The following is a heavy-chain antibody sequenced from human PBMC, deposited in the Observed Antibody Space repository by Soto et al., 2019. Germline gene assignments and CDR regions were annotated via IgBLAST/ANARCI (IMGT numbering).Heavy chain of an antibody. CDR2: IYYSGTT. CDR3: ARAPLAPTGELYFDY. D-gene: IGHD1-26*01. V-gene: IGHV4-31*01. J-gene: IGHJ4*02. Sequence: QVQLQESGPGLVKPSQTLSLTCTVSGGSISSGGYYWSWIRQHPGKGLEWIGYIYYSGTTYYNPSLKSPVTISADTSKNQLSLKLSSVTAADTAVYYCARAPLAPTGELYFDYWGQGTLVTVSS. CDR1: GGSISSGGYY.